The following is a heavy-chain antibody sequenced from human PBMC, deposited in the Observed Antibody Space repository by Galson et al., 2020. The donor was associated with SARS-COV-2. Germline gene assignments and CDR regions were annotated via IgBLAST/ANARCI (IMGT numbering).Heavy chain of an antibody. Sequence: GESLKISCAASGFTFSDYYMSWIRQAPGKGLEWVSYISSSGSTIYYADSVKGRFTISRDNAKNSLYLQMNSLRAEDTAVYYCARMWGGEYCCGGSCYLGIAYVGSYLDYWGQGTLVTVSS. V-gene: IGHV3-11*01. CDR2: ISSSGSTI. D-gene: IGHD2-15*01. CDR1: GFTFSDYY. CDR3: ARMWGGEYCCGGSCYLGIAYVGSYLDY. J-gene: IGHJ4*02.